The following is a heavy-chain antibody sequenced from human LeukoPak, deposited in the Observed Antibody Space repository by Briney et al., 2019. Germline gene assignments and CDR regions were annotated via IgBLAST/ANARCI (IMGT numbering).Heavy chain of an antibody. Sequence: SETPSLTCTVSGGSISTSNYYWGWIRQPPGKGLEWIGNIFYSGSTYYSPSLKSRVTISLDTSRNQFSLKLNSVTAADTAVYYCARSVLRYFDRGVGFDYWGQGTLVTVSS. CDR3: ARSVLRYFDRGVGFDY. D-gene: IGHD3-9*01. CDR2: IFYSGST. CDR1: GGSISTSNYY. J-gene: IGHJ4*02. V-gene: IGHV4-39*07.